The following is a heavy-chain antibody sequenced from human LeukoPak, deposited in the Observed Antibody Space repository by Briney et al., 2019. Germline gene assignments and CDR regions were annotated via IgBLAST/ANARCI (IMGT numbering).Heavy chain of an antibody. CDR3: ARGGYYDSSGYYYWSYFDY. D-gene: IGHD3-22*01. CDR2: INTNTGNP. CDR1: GYTFTSYA. V-gene: IGHV7-4-1*02. Sequence: ASVTVSCKASGYTFTSYAMNWVRQAPGQGLERMGWINTNTGNPTYAQGFIGRFVFSLDTSVSTAYLQISSLKAEDTAVYYCARGGYYDSSGYYYWSYFDYWGQGTLVTVSS. J-gene: IGHJ4*02.